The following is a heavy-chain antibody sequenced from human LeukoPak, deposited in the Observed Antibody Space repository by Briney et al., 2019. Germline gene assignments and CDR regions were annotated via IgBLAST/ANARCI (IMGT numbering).Heavy chain of an antibody. CDR3: ARDIRTSGWYTFDY. V-gene: IGHV6-1*01. CDR1: GESVSRNNGA. D-gene: IGHD6-19*01. J-gene: IGHJ4*02. CDR2: TYYRSKWYN. Sequence: SQTLSLTCGISGESVSRNNGAWNWIRQSPSRGLEWLGRTYYRSKWYNDYAGSMKGRITISPDTSKNQFSLQVNSVTPEDTAVYYCARDIRTSGWYTFDYWGQGTLVTVSS.